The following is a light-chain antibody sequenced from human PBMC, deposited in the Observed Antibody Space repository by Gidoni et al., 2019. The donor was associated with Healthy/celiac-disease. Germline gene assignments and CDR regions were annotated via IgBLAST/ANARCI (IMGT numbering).Light chain of an antibody. CDR1: QCMTSY. Sequence: DIQMTQSPSSLSASVRDRVTITLLAIQCMTSYLNWYQQKPGKAPKLLIYAASSLQSGVPSRFSGSGSGTDFTITISSLQPEDFSTYYCQQRYSTPTFGQGTRLEIK. V-gene: IGKV1-39*01. CDR3: QQRYSTPT. CDR2: AAS. J-gene: IGKJ5*01.